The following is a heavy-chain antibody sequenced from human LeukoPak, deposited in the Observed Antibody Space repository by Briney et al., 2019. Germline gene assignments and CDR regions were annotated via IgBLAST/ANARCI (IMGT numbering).Heavy chain of an antibody. CDR3: ARDQADILTGYTAEGIDY. CDR1: GYTFTSYA. Sequence: ASVKVSCKASGYTFTSYAMHWVRQAPGQRLEWMGWINAGNDNTKYSQKFQGRITITRDTSASTAYMGLSSLRSEDTAVYYCARDQADILTGYTAEGIDYWGQGTLVTVSS. J-gene: IGHJ4*02. V-gene: IGHV1-3*01. D-gene: IGHD3-9*01. CDR2: INAGNDNT.